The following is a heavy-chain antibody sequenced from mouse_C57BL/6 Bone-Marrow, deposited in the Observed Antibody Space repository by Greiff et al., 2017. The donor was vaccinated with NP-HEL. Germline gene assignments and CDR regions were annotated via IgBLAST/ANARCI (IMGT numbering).Heavy chain of an antibody. Sequence: EVQVVESGAELVRPGASVKLSCTASGFNIKDDYMHWVKQRPEQGLEWIGWIDPENGDTEYASKFQGKATITADTSSNTAYLQLSSLTSEDTAVHYCTTGISFAYWGQGTLVTVSA. CDR1: GFNIKDDY. CDR3: TTGISFAY. V-gene: IGHV14-4*01. J-gene: IGHJ3*01. CDR2: IDPENGDT.